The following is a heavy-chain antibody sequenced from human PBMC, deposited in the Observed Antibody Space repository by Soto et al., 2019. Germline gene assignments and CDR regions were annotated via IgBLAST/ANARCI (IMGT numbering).Heavy chain of an antibody. CDR1: NYSVSSGYH. V-gene: IGHV4-38-2*02. Sequence: SETLSLTCIVSNYSVSSGYHWGWIRQPPGKGLEGIGTVYQSGNTYQNPSLKSRVILSIDTSKNQFSLNLRNVTAADTAVYYCVRGKVNFDFWGKGILVTVSS. J-gene: IGHJ4*02. CDR2: VYQSGNT. CDR3: VRGKVNFDF.